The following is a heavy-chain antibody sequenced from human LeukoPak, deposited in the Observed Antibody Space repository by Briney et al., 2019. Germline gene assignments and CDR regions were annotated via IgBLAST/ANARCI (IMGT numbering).Heavy chain of an antibody. CDR2: INHSGST. J-gene: IGHJ4*02. CDR1: GGSFSGYY. Sequence: PSETLSLTCAVYGGSFSGYYWSWIRQPPGKGLEWIGEINHSGSTNYNPSLKSRVTISVDTSKNQFSLKLSSVTAVDTAVYYCARGDTAMVRRFDYWGQGTLVTVSS. CDR3: ARGDTAMVRRFDY. V-gene: IGHV4-34*01. D-gene: IGHD5-18*01.